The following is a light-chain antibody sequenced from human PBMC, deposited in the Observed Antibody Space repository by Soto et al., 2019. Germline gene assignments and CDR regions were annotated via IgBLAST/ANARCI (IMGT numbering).Light chain of an antibody. CDR1: HDITNY. J-gene: IGKJ4*01. Sequence: DIQMTQSPSSLSASVGDRVTITCQASHDITNYLNWYQQKPGKGPRLLIYGASNLETGVPSRFSGSGFGTDFSFTISSPQPEDFATYYCQQYDSLPTFGGGTKVELK. CDR2: GAS. V-gene: IGKV1-33*01. CDR3: QQYDSLPT.